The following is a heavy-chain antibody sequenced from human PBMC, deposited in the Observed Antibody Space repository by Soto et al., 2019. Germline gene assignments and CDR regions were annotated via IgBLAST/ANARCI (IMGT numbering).Heavy chain of an antibody. CDR3: ARRARPDFYYMDV. D-gene: IGHD6-6*01. J-gene: IGHJ6*03. Sequence: EVQLAESGGGLAQPGGSLRLSCAASGFTLSGYAMDWVRQAPGKGLDYVSGISSNGVGTYYANSVKGRFTISRDNSKNTVYLQMGSLRPEDMAVYYCARRARPDFYYMDVWGKGTTVTVS. V-gene: IGHV3-64*01. CDR2: ISSNGVGT. CDR1: GFTLSGYA.